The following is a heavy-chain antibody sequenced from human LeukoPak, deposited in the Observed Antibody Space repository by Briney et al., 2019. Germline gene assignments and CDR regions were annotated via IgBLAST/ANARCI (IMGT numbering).Heavy chain of an antibody. CDR3: ARDRRAVRGVFYAFDI. J-gene: IGHJ3*02. D-gene: IGHD3-10*01. CDR1: GGSISSYC. Sequence: PSETLSLTCTVSGGSISSYCWSWIRQPPGKGLEWIGYIYYSGSTNYNPSLKSRVTISVDTSKSQFSLKLSSVTAADTAVYYCARDRRAVRGVFYAFDIWGQGTMVTVSS. CDR2: IYYSGST. V-gene: IGHV4-59*01.